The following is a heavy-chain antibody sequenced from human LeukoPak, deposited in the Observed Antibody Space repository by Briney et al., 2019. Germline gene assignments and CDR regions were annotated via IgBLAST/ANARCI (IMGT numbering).Heavy chain of an antibody. CDR1: GYSISSGYY. CDR3: ARSPLRTLRYSSGWKYMDV. J-gene: IGHJ6*03. V-gene: IGHV4-38-2*02. Sequence: PSETLSLTCTVSGYSISSGYYWGWIRQPPGKGLEWIGSIYHSGSTYYNPSLKSRVTISVDTSKNQFSLKLSSVTAADTAVYHCARSPLRTLRYSSGWKYMDVWGKGTTVTVSS. D-gene: IGHD6-19*01. CDR2: IYHSGST.